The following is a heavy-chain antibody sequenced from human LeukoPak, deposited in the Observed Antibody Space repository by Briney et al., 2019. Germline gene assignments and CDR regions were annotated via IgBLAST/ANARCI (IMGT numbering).Heavy chain of an antibody. CDR2: INPSGGST. J-gene: IGHJ3*02. V-gene: IGHV1-46*01. CDR3: AREYTAAALGIYAFDI. Sequence: ASVKVSCKASGYTFTGYYMHWVRQAPGQGLEWMGWINPSGGSTSYAQKFQGRVTMTRDTSTSTVYMELSSLRSEDTAVYYCAREYTAAALGIYAFDIWGQGTMVTVSS. CDR1: GYTFTGYY. D-gene: IGHD2-2*01.